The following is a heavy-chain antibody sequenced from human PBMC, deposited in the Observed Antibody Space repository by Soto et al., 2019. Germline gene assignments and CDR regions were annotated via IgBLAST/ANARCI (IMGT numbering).Heavy chain of an antibody. J-gene: IGHJ5*02. Sequence: QITLKESGPTLVKPTQTLTLTCTFSGFSLSTTGVGVGWIRQPPGKALEWLALIYWDGEKRYSPSLKSRLTITKDTSKNPVALTMTNMDPVDTATYYCAHRPWYAFEPWGQGILVTVSS. V-gene: IGHV2-5*02. D-gene: IGHD6-13*01. CDR3: AHRPWYAFEP. CDR2: IYWDGEK. CDR1: GFSLSTTGVG.